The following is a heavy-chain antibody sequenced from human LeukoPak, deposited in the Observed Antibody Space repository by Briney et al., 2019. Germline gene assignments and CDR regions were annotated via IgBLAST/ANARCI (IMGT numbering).Heavy chain of an antibody. J-gene: IGHJ4*02. CDR1: GGSISSYY. D-gene: IGHD5-18*01. Sequence: KPSETLSLTCTVSGGSISSYYWSWIRQPPGKGLEWIGYIYYSGSTNYNPSLKSRVTISVDTSKNQFSLKLSSVTAADTAVYYCAAQDTAMALRYFDYWGQGTLVTVSS. CDR3: AAQDTAMALRYFDY. V-gene: IGHV4-59*01. CDR2: IYYSGST.